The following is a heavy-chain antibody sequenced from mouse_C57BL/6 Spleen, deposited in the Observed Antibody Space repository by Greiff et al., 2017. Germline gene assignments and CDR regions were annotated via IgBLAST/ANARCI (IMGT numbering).Heavy chain of an antibody. CDR3: ARRSMYYFDY. J-gene: IGHJ2*01. CDR2: INPEYGTP. D-gene: IGHD2-3*01. Sequence: VQLKESGPELVKPGASVKISCKASGYSFTDYNITWVKQSNGKSLEWIGVINPEYGTPNYNQKFTGKATLTVDQSSSTAYMQLNSLTSEDSAVXYCARRSMYYFDYWGQGTTLTVSS. CDR1: GYSFTDYN. V-gene: IGHV1-39*01.